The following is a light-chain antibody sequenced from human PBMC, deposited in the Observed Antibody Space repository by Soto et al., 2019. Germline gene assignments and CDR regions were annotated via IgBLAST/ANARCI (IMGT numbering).Light chain of an antibody. CDR3: LSYDDRLSGSGV. Sequence: QAVVTQPPSVSVAPGLRVTISCTGSSSNIGADYDVHWYQQIPGKAPKLLIYSNNKRPSGVPDRFSGSKSGTSASLAITGLQAEDEADYYCLSYDDRLSGSGVFGGGTKLTVL. CDR2: SNN. V-gene: IGLV1-40*01. CDR1: SSNIGADYD. J-gene: IGLJ3*02.